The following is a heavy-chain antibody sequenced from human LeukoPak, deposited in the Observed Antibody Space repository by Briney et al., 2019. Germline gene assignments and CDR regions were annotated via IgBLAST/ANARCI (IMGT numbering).Heavy chain of an antibody. Sequence: SETLSLTCTVSGGSISTSSYYWGWIRQPPGKGLECIGNIYYSGSTYYNPSLKSRVTISVDTSKNQFSLKLSSVTAADTAVYYCARGAKYYYYMDVWGKGTTVTVSS. CDR2: IYYSGST. CDR3: ARGAKYYYYMDV. J-gene: IGHJ6*03. V-gene: IGHV4-39*07. CDR1: GGSISTSSYY.